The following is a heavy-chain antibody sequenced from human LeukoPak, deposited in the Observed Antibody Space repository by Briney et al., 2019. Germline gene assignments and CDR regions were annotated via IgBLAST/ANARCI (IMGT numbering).Heavy chain of an antibody. CDR2: ISGNGDST. Sequence: PGGSLRLSCAASGFTFSSYAMSWVRQAPGKGREWVSAISGNGDSTYYADSVKGRFTISRDNSQNTLYLQMNSLRVDDTAVYYCAKGNMITFGGVIAFDYWGQGTLVTVSS. CDR1: GFTFSSYA. CDR3: AKGNMITFGGVIAFDY. D-gene: IGHD3-16*02. J-gene: IGHJ4*02. V-gene: IGHV3-23*01.